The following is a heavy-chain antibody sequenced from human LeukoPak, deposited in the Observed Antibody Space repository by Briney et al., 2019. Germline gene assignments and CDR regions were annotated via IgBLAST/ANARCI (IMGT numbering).Heavy chain of an antibody. J-gene: IGHJ2*01. CDR1: GGPLSQHY. CDR3: ARVKDFAYSFFDL. V-gene: IGHV4-59*11. Sequence: SETLSLPCTLCGGPLSQHYWSGMRQPPGKGREWLGYVYRSGNANHNPSLKSRVTISVDTSTNHFSLNLTSVTAADTAVYYCARVKDFAYSFFDLWGRGTLVTVSS. CDR2: VYRSGNA.